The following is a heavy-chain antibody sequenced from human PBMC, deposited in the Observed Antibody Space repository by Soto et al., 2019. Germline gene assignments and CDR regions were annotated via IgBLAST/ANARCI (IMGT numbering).Heavy chain of an antibody. D-gene: IGHD1-20*01. CDR1: GASISGSYYY. CDR2: VFYTGFT. Sequence: SETLSLTCAVSGASISGSYYYWAWLRQSPGKGPEWIGSVFYTGFTSYNPSLESRVSVSVDTSKSQFSLKLSAVTAAGTAVYYCATSQKGYNWNYFDHWGQGALVTVSS. CDR3: ATSQKGYNWNYFDH. V-gene: IGHV4-39*01. J-gene: IGHJ4*02.